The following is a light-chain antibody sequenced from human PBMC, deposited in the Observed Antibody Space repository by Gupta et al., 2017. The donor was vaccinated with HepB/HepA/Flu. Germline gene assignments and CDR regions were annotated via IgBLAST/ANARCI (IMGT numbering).Light chain of an antibody. CDR2: AAS. J-gene: IGKJ1*01. V-gene: IGKV1-27*01. Sequence: DIQVTQSPSSLSASVGDRVTITCRTSRTIANYLAWYQQEPGKAPKLLIYAASTLQPGVPSRISGSGSGTEFTLTISSLQPEDVAPYYCQKENSAPRTFGQGTKVAIK. CDR3: QKENSAPRT. CDR1: RTIANY.